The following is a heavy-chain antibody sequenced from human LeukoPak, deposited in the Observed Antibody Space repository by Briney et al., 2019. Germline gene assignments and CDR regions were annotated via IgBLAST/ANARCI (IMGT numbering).Heavy chain of an antibody. V-gene: IGHV3-48*04. J-gene: IGHJ3*02. CDR1: GWIFSTYC. D-gene: IGHD3/OR15-3a*01. CDR2: IGISSSTI. CDR3: ARDLDWAFDI. Sequence: GGSLTLSCAASGWIFSTYCVNWVRQAPGQGLEWVAYIGISSSTISYADSVKGRFTISRDNAKNSLYLQMSSLTAEDTAVYYCARDLDWAFDIWGQGTLVIVSS.